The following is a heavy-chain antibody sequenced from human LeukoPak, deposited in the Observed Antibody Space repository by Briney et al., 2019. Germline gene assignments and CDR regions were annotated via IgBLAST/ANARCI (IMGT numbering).Heavy chain of an antibody. CDR1: GGSFSGYY. Sequence: SETLSLTCAVYGGSFSGYYWSWIRQPPGKGLEWIGEINHSGSTNYNPSLKSRVTISVDTSKNKFSLKLSSVTAADTAVYYCARVAYYDSAKDAFDIWGQGTMVTVSS. J-gene: IGHJ3*02. V-gene: IGHV4-34*01. CDR3: ARVAYYDSAKDAFDI. D-gene: IGHD3-22*01. CDR2: INHSGST.